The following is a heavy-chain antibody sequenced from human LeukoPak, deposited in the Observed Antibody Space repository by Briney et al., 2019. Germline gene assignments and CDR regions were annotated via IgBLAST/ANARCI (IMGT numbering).Heavy chain of an antibody. V-gene: IGHV1-18*01. CDR3: ARKTVAGTYYYGMDV. Sequence: GASVTVSCKASGYTFTSYGISWVRQAPGQGLEWMGWISAYNGNTNYAQKLQGRVTMTTDTSTSTAYMELRSLRSDDTAVYYCARKTVAGTYYYGMDVWGQGTTVTVSS. D-gene: IGHD6-19*01. J-gene: IGHJ6*02. CDR1: GYTFTSYG. CDR2: ISAYNGNT.